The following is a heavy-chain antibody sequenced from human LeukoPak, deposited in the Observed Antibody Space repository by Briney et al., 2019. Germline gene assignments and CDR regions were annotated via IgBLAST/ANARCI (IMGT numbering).Heavy chain of an antibody. J-gene: IGHJ6*02. V-gene: IGHV3-9*01. CDR3: AVLHYYAMDV. Sequence: GGSLRLSCAASGFTFDDYAMHWVRQAPGRGLERVSGISWNSGTKGYADSVKGRFTISRDNAKNSLYLQMNSLRGEDAALYYCAVLHYYAMDVWGQGTTVTVSS. CDR1: GFTFDDYA. D-gene: IGHD2-8*01. CDR2: ISWNSGTK.